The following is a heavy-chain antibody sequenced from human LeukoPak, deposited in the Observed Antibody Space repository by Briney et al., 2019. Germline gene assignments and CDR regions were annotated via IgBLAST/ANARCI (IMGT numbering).Heavy chain of an antibody. Sequence: GGSLRLSCAASGFTFSRYWMSWMRQAPGKGLEWVANIKYDGSEDYYVDSVKGRFTISRDNAKNTLYLQMNSLRAEDTAVYYCARVLAVGFDYWGQGTLVTVSS. V-gene: IGHV3-7*01. J-gene: IGHJ4*02. CDR3: ARVLAVGFDY. CDR1: GFTFSRYW. D-gene: IGHD6-19*01. CDR2: IKYDGSED.